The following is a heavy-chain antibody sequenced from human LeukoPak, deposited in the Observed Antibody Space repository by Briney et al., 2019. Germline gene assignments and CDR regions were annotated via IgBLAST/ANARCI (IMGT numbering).Heavy chain of an antibody. J-gene: IGHJ4*02. D-gene: IGHD6-13*01. CDR3: ARGSAASAKGYDY. CDR1: GFTFSTDT. Sequence: GSLRLSCTVSGFTFSTDTMNWVRQAPGKGLEWVSSIDRSSSYIYYAASVRGRFTISRDNAKNSLFLQMISLRPDDTALYYCARGSAASAKGYDYWGPGTLVTVSS. V-gene: IGHV3-21*01. CDR2: IDRSSSYI.